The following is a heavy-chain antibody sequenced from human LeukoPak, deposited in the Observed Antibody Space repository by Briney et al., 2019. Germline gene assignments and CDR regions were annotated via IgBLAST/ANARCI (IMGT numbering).Heavy chain of an antibody. CDR2: IWYDGSNK. Sequence: GGSLRLSCAASGFTFSSYAMSWVRQAPGKGLEWVAVIWYDGSNKYYADSVKGRFTISRDNSKNTLYLQMNSLRAEDTAVYYCARSMIYYFDYWGQGTLVTVSS. CDR1: GFTFSSYA. V-gene: IGHV3-33*08. J-gene: IGHJ4*02. CDR3: ARSMIYYFDY. D-gene: IGHD3-16*01.